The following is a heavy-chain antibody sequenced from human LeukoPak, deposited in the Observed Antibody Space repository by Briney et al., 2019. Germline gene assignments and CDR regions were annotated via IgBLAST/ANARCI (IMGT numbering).Heavy chain of an antibody. D-gene: IGHD3-3*01. Sequence: SETLSLTCTVSGGSISSYYWSWIRQPPGKGLEWIGYIYYSGSTNYNPSLKSRVTISVDTSKNQFSPKLSSVTAADTAVYYCARAGVVIKHHYYYYMDVWGKGTTVTVSS. CDR1: GGSISSYY. J-gene: IGHJ6*03. CDR3: ARAGVVIKHHYYYYMDV. V-gene: IGHV4-59*01. CDR2: IYYSGST.